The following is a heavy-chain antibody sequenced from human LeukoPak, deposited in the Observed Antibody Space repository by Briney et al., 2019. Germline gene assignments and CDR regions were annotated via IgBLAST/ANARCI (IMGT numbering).Heavy chain of an antibody. D-gene: IGHD4-23*01. V-gene: IGHV3-23*01. CDR3: ARDNYGGNPYWYFDL. CDR2: ISGSGGST. Sequence: PGGSLRLSCAASGFTFSSYAMSWVRQAPGKGLEWVSAISGSGGSTYYADSVKGRFTISRDNSKNTLYLQMNSLRAGDTAVYYCARDNYGGNPYWYFDLWGRGTLVTVSS. J-gene: IGHJ2*01. CDR1: GFTFSSYA.